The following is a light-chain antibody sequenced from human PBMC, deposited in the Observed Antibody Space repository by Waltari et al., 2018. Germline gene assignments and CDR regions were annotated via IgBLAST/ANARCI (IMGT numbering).Light chain of an antibody. Sequence: EIVMTQSPATLSVSPGGRATLSCRASQSVSSNLAWYQQKPGQAPRLLIYGASTRATGIPARFSGSGSGTDFTLTISSLQSEDFALYYCQQYNKWPPWAFGQGTKVEIK. V-gene: IGKV3-15*01. CDR2: GAS. J-gene: IGKJ1*01. CDR1: QSVSSN. CDR3: QQYNKWPPWA.